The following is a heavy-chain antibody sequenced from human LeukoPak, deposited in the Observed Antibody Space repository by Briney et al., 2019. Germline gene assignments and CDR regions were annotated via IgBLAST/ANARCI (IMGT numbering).Heavy chain of an antibody. Sequence: RVASVKDSCKTSGYTFINSAMHSVRQAPGPGLEWMAWINTGNGNTKYSQKFQGRATITRDTSATTAYMELSSLTSEDTAVYYCARGPTDYANWFDPWGQGTLVTVSS. CDR3: ARGPTDYANWFDP. D-gene: IGHD4-17*01. V-gene: IGHV1-3*04. CDR2: INTGNGNT. J-gene: IGHJ5*02. CDR1: GYTFINSA.